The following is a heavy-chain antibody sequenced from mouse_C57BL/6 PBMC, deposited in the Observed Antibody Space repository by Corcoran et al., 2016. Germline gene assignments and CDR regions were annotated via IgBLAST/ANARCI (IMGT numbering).Heavy chain of an antibody. V-gene: IGHV1-66*01. CDR2: IYPGSGNT. D-gene: IGHD2-3*01. CDR1: GYSFTSYY. J-gene: IGHJ2*01. CDR3: ARSDGYFSYFDY. Sequence: QVQMQQSGPERVKPGASVKISCKASGYSFTSYYIHWVKQRPGQGLEWIGWIYPGSGNTKYNEKFKGKATLTADTYSSTAYMQLSSLTSEDSAVYYCARSDGYFSYFDYWGQGTTLTVSS.